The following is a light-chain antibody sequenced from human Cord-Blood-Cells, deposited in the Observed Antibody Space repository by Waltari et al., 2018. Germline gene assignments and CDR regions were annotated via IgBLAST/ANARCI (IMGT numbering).Light chain of an antibody. J-gene: IGKJ4*01. V-gene: IGKV3-15*01. CDR3: QQYNNWPPVT. CDR2: GAS. CDR1: QSVSSN. Sequence: EIVMPQSPATLSVSPGERATLSCRASQSVSSNLAWYQQKPGQAPRLLIYGASTRATGIPARFSGSGAETEFTLSISSLQSEDFAVYYCQQYNNWPPVTFGGGTKVEIK.